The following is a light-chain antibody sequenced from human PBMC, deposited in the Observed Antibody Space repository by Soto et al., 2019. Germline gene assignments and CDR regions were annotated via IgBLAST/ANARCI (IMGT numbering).Light chain of an antibody. V-gene: IGLV1-40*01. CDR3: QSYDSNLNGLYV. J-gene: IGLJ1*01. Sequence: QSALTQPPSVSGAPGQRVTISCTGSSSNIGTNSVHWYQHLPGVAPKVLIYANNNRPSGVPDRFSVSKSGTSASLAITGLQAEDEADYYCQSYDSNLNGLYVFGTGTKVTVL. CDR1: SSNIGTNS. CDR2: ANN.